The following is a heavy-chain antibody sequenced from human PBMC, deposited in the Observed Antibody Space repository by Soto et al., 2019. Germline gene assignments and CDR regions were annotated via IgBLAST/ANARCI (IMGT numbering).Heavy chain of an antibody. J-gene: IGHJ3*02. Sequence: EVQLLESGGGWVQPGGSLRVSCAASGFTFSSYAMTWVRQAPGKGLDWVASIGLTTGDTYYADSVKGRFTVSRDNSKNSLYLQMNSLRAEDTAVYFCAKHDYGDYKPYDMWGQGTMVTVSS. CDR2: IGLTTGDT. CDR1: GFTFSSYA. D-gene: IGHD4-17*01. CDR3: AKHDYGDYKPYDM. V-gene: IGHV3-23*01.